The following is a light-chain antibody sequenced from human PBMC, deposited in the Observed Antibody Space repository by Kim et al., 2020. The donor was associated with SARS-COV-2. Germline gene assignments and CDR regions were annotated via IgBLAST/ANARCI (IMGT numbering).Light chain of an antibody. J-gene: IGLJ3*02. CDR1: SGSIANNY. V-gene: IGLV6-57*01. CDR3: QSYDSSNWV. Sequence: GKTVTSSCTRSSGSIANNYVQWYQQRPGSSPTTVIYEDKQRPSGVPDRFSGSIDSSSNSASLTISGLKTEDEGDYYCQSYDSSNWVFGGGTQLTVL. CDR2: EDK.